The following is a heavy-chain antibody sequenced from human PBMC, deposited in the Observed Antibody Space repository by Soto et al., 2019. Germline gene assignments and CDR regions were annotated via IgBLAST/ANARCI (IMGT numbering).Heavy chain of an antibody. CDR1: GGTFSSST. CDR2: IIPILGIA. J-gene: IGHJ4*02. CDR3: ARYSSSSEFDY. V-gene: IGHV1-69*02. Sequence: SVKVSCKASGGTFSSSTISWVRQAPGQGLEWMGRIIPILGIANYAQKFQGRVTITADKSTSTAYMELSSLRSEDTAVYYCARYSSSSEFDYWGQGTLVTVSS. D-gene: IGHD6-6*01.